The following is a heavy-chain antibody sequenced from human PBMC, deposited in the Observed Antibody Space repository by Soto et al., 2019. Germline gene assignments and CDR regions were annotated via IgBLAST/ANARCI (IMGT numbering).Heavy chain of an antibody. CDR3: ARELTIFGVVIIGYYYGMDV. D-gene: IGHD3-3*01. J-gene: IGHJ6*02. CDR1: GGTFSRYG. V-gene: IGHV1-69*13. Sequence: GASVKVSCKASGGTFSRYGISWVRQAPGQGLEWMGGIIPIFGTANYAQKFQGRVTITADESTSTAYMELSSLRSEDTAVYYCARELTIFGVVIIGYYYGMDVWGQGTTVTVSS. CDR2: IIPIFGTA.